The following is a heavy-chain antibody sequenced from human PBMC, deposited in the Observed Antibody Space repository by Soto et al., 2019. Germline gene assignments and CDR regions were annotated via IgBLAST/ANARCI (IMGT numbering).Heavy chain of an antibody. D-gene: IGHD2-8*02. CDR3: ASHFTGVLVLGTSPPGGDNFGWDV. CDR1: GGTFSRYT. J-gene: IGHJ6*02. V-gene: IGHV1-69*02. CDR2: IIPIVDIP. Sequence: HVQLVQSGAAVKKPGSSVKVSCKASGGTFSRYTFTWVRQAPGQGLEWMGRIIPIVDIPNYAQKFQGRVTITADKSTSTAYMELSRLTSDDTAVYYCASHFTGVLVLGTSPPGGDNFGWDVWGQGTTVSVS.